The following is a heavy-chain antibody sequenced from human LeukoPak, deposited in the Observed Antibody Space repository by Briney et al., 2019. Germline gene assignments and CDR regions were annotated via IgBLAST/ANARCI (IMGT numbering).Heavy chain of an antibody. Sequence: GGSLRLSCAASGFTFSSCEMNWVRQAPGKGLEWVANIKQDGSEKYYVDSVKGRFTISRDNAKNSLYLQMNSLRAEDTAVYYCARDAGIAAHFDYWGQGTLVTVSS. CDR1: GFTFSSCE. CDR3: ARDAGIAAHFDY. CDR2: IKQDGSEK. D-gene: IGHD6-13*01. J-gene: IGHJ4*02. V-gene: IGHV3-7*01.